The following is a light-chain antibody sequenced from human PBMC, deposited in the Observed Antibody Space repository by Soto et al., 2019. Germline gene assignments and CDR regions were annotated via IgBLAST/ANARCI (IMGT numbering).Light chain of an antibody. CDR2: GAS. V-gene: IGKV3-20*01. CDR3: QQYSDWPPT. Sequence: EIVLTQSPGTLSLSPGERATLSCRASQSVTSNYLAWYQQKPGQAPRLLIYGASNRATGIPDRFSGSGSGTEFTLTISSLQSEDFAVYYCQQYSDWPPTFGQGTKVDIK. J-gene: IGKJ1*01. CDR1: QSVTSNY.